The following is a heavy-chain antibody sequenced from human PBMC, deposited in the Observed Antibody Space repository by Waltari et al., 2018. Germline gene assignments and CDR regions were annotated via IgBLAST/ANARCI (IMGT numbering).Heavy chain of an antibody. CDR2: IIPIFGTA. CDR3: ARAPGEWLLYGLDAFDI. V-gene: IGHV1-69*05. CDR1: GGTFRSYA. J-gene: IGHJ3*02. D-gene: IGHD3-3*01. Sequence: QVQLVQSGAEVKKPGSSVKVSCKASGGTFRSYAISWVRPAPGQGLEWMGGIIPIFGTANYAQKFQGRVTITTDESTSTAYMELSSLRSEDTAVYYCARAPGEWLLYGLDAFDIWGQGTMVTVSS.